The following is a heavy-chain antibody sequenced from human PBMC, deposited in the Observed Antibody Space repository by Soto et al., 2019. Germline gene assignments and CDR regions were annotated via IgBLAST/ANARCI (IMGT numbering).Heavy chain of an antibody. CDR3: TRDVYPFALDV. Sequence: GGSLRLSCAVSGFTVSNNYMSWVRQAPGKGLEGVSVIYSGGYTAYGDSVKGRFTISRDNSKNTLYLQMNSLTGEDTAVYYCTRDVYPFALDVWGLGTSVTVSS. J-gene: IGHJ6*02. CDR1: GFTVSNNY. CDR2: IYSGGYT. V-gene: IGHV3-53*01.